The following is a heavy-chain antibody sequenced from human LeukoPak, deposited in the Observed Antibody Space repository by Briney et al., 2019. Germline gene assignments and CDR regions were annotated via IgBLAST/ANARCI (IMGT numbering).Heavy chain of an antibody. Sequence: GGSLRLSCAAFGFTVSSKYMSWVRQAPGKGLEWVSVFYSGGSTYYADSVKGRFTTSRDNPKNTLYFQMNSLRAEDTAVYYCARGPGWNYFDYWGQGTLVTVSS. CDR2: FYSGGST. J-gene: IGHJ4*02. CDR3: ARGPGWNYFDY. V-gene: IGHV3-66*01. CDR1: GFTVSSKY. D-gene: IGHD6-19*01.